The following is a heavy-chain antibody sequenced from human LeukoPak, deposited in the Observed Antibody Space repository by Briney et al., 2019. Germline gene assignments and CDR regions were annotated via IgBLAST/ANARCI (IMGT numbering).Heavy chain of an antibody. Sequence: GGSLRLSCAASEFSVGSNYMTWVRQAPGKGLEWVSAISGSGGSTYYADSVQGRFTISRDNSKNTLYLQVNSLRAEDTAVYYCARDCSGSYLCDYWGQGTLVTVSS. V-gene: IGHV3-66*02. J-gene: IGHJ4*02. CDR3: ARDCSGSYLCDY. CDR2: ISGSGGST. D-gene: IGHD1-26*01. CDR1: EFSVGSNY.